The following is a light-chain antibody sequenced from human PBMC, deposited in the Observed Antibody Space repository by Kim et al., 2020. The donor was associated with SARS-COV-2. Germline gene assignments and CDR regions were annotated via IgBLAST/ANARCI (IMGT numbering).Light chain of an antibody. V-gene: IGKV3-20*01. CDR2: GAS. CDR3: QRYDSSPAT. Sequence: EIVLTQSPGTLSLSPGERATLSCRASQRVSSSYLAWYQQKPGQAPRLLIYGASSRATGIPDRFSGSGSGTDFTLTISRLEPKDFAVYYFQRYDSSPATFGGGTKVDIK. CDR1: QRVSSSY. J-gene: IGKJ4*01.